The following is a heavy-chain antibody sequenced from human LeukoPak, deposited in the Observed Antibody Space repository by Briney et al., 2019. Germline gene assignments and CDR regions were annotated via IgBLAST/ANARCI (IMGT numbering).Heavy chain of an antibody. CDR2: ISAYNGNT. D-gene: IGHD6-19*01. CDR3: ARTKSYSSGWYDPLSCFDY. V-gene: IGHV1-18*01. CDR1: GYTFTSYG. Sequence: GASVKVSCKASGYTFTSYGISWVRQAPGQGLEWMGWISAYNGNTNYAQKLQGRVTMTTDTSTSTAYMELRSLRSDDTAVYYCARTKSYSSGWYDPLSCFDYWGQGTLVTVSS. J-gene: IGHJ4*02.